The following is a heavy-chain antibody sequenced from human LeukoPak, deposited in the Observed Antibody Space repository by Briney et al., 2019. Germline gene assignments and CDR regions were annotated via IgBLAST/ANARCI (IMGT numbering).Heavy chain of an antibody. Sequence: GGSLRLSCAASGFSFSNYGMHWVRQAPGEGLEWVAVIWSDGSNKYYADSVKGRFTISRDNSKNTLYLQMNSLRAEDTGVYYCARARGYCTNGVCPDYYYGMDVWGQGTTVTVSS. V-gene: IGHV3-33*01. D-gene: IGHD2-8*01. J-gene: IGHJ6*02. CDR3: ARARGYCTNGVCPDYYYGMDV. CDR2: IWSDGSNK. CDR1: GFSFSNYG.